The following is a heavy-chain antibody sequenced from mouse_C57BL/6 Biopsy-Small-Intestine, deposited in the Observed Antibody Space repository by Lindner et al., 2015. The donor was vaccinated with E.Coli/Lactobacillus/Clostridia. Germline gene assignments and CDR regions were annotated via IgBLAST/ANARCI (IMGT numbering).Heavy chain of an antibody. Sequence: SVKVSCKTSGYTFINYYLHWVRQAPEQGLQWVGWINPNSGATTYAQKFEGRVTMTRDRSSSTAYVELTNLTSDDTAVYFCARGISTNPVNSFDIWGQGTMVHVSS. V-gene: IGHV1-84*02. CDR3: ARGISTNPVNSFDI. CDR2: INPNSGAT. CDR1: GYTFINYY. D-gene: IGHD2-12*01. J-gene: IGHJ3*01.